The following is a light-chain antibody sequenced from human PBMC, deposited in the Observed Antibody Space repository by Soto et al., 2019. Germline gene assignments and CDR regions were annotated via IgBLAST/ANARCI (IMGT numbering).Light chain of an antibody. CDR1: QSVSNY. V-gene: IGKV3-11*01. CDR2: DAF. J-gene: IGKJ5*01. Sequence: ETVMTQSPATLSVSPGERATLSCRASQSVSNYLAWYQEKPGQAPRLLIYDAFNRATGIPARFSGSGSGTDFTLTISSLEPEDFAVYYCHQRSSWPITFGQGTRLEIK. CDR3: HQRSSWPIT.